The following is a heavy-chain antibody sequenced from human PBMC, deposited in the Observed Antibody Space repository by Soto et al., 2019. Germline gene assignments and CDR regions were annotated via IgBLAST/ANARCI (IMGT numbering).Heavy chain of an antibody. CDR3: ARAPGGSDNWFDP. V-gene: IGHV3-21*01. J-gene: IGHJ5*02. CDR1: GFTFSSYS. D-gene: IGHD3-16*01. Sequence: GGSLILSCSASGFTFSSYSMNWVRSAPGKGLEWVSSISSSSSYIYYADSVKGRFTISRDNAKNSLYLQMNSLRAEDTAVYYCARAPGGSDNWFDPWGQGTLVTVSS. CDR2: ISSSSSYI.